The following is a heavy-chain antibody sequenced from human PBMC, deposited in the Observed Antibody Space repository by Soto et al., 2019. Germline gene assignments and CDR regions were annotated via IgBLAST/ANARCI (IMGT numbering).Heavy chain of an antibody. D-gene: IGHD3-3*01. J-gene: IGHJ4*02. CDR1: GFTFSSYG. V-gene: IGHV3-30*18. Sequence: QVQLVESGGGVVQPGRSLRLSCAASGFTFSSYGMHWVRQAPGKGLEWVAVISYDGSNKYYADSVKGRFTISRDNSKNTLYLQMNSLIAEDTAVYYCAKADRPYDFWSGYLDPEYYFDYWGQGTLVTVSS. CDR2: ISYDGSNK. CDR3: AKADRPYDFWSGYLDPEYYFDY.